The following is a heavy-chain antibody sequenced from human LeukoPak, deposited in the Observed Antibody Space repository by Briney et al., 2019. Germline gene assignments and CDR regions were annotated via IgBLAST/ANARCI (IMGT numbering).Heavy chain of an antibody. V-gene: IGHV3-73*01. CDR1: GFTFSGSA. Sequence: PGGSLGLSCAASGFTFSGSAMHWVRQASGKGLEWVGRIRSKANSYATAYAASVKGRFTISRDDSKNTAYLQMNSLKTEDTAVYYCTYTYYYGSGSRGTADYWGQGTLVTVSS. CDR2: IRSKANSYAT. J-gene: IGHJ4*02. CDR3: TYTYYYGSGSRGTADY. D-gene: IGHD3-10*01.